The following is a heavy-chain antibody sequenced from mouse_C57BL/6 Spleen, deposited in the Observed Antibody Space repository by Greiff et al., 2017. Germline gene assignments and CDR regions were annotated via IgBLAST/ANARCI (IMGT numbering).Heavy chain of an antibody. Sequence: QVQLQQPGAELVRPGTSVKLSCKASGYTFTSYWMHWVKQRPGQGLEWIGVIDPSDSYNNYNQKFKGKATLTVDTSSSTAYMQLSSLTAEDSAVYYCAKGDHWYFDVWGTGTTVTVSS. CDR2: IDPSDSYN. D-gene: IGHD3-3*01. J-gene: IGHJ1*03. CDR1: GYTFTSYW. V-gene: IGHV1-59*01. CDR3: AKGDHWYFDV.